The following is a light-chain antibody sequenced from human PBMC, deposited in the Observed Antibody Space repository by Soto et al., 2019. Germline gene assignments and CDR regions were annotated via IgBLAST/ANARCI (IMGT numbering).Light chain of an antibody. J-gene: IGKJ4*01. CDR3: QQYNNWPPNT. CDR2: GAS. Sequence: EIEMTQSPATLSVSPGERATLSCRASQSVSSNLAWYQQKPGQAPRLLIYGASTRATGIPARFSGSGSETEFTLTISSLQSEDFVVYYCQQYNNWPPNTFGGGTKVEIK. CDR1: QSVSSN. V-gene: IGKV3-15*01.